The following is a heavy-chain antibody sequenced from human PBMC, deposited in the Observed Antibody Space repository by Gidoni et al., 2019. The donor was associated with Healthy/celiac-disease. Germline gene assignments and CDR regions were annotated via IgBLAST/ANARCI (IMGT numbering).Heavy chain of an antibody. J-gene: IGHJ6*02. CDR3: ARDYYDSSGYYPPYYYGMDV. Sequence: EVQLVESGGGLVKPGGSLRLSCAASGFTFSSYSMNWVRKAPGKGLEGVSSISSSSSYIYYADSVKGRFTISRDNAKNSLYLQMNSLRAEDTAVYYCARDYYDSSGYYPPYYYGMDVWGQGTTVTVSS. CDR2: ISSSSSYI. CDR1: GFTFSSYS. V-gene: IGHV3-21*01. D-gene: IGHD3-22*01.